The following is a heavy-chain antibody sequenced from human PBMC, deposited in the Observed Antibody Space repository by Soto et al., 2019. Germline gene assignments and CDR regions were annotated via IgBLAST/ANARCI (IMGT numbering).Heavy chain of an antibody. CDR1: GFTFRAYG. CDR3: AKVSVGYVDPNLGLAEAY. J-gene: IGHJ4*02. CDR2: VSSAGNRK. V-gene: IGHV3-30*18. Sequence: QVQLVESGGGVAQPGTSLTLSCGASGFTFRAYGMHWVRQAPGKGLEWVAVVSSAGNRKLYAGSVRGRFTISRDNSKNTLHLQMNSLSSDDTAVYYCAKVSVGYVDPNLGLAEAYWGQGARVTVSS. D-gene: IGHD2-2*01.